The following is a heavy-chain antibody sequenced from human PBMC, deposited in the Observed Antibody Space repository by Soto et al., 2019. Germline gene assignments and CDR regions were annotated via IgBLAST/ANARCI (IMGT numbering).Heavy chain of an antibody. V-gene: IGHV1-69*13. J-gene: IGHJ6*02. CDR3: ARGGYQLPYYYYGMDV. CDR1: GGTFSSYA. Sequence: SVKDSFKASGGTFSSYAISWVRQAPGQGREWMGGIIPIFGTANYAQKFQGRVTITADESTSTAYMELSSLRSEDTAVYYCARGGYQLPYYYYGMDVWGQGTTVTVSS. D-gene: IGHD2-2*01. CDR2: IIPIFGTA.